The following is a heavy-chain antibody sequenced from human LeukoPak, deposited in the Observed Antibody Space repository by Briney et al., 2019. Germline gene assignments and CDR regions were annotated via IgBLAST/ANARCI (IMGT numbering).Heavy chain of an antibody. J-gene: IGHJ4*02. V-gene: IGHV4-34*01. CDR3: ARDGGLLWFGESGHYFDY. Sequence: PSETLSLTCAVYGGSFSGYYWSWIRQPPGKGLEWIGEINHSGSTNYNPSLKSRVTISVDTSKNQFSLKLSSVTAADTAVYYCARDGGLLWFGESGHYFDYWGQGTLVTVSS. CDR2: INHSGST. D-gene: IGHD3-10*01. CDR1: GGSFSGYY.